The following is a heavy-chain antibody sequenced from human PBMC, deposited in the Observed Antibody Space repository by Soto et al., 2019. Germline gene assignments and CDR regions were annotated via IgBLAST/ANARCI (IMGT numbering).Heavy chain of an antibody. J-gene: IGHJ6*02. CDR1: GFTVSSYS. CDR3: ARDSADILTGYYPYGMDV. Sequence: GGTLRLSSAASGFTVSSYSMNWVRQGPGSGLEWVSSISSSSSYIYYADSVKGRFTISRDNAKNSLYLQMNSLRAEDTAVYYCARDSADILTGYYPYGMDVWGQGTTVTVSS. V-gene: IGHV3-21*01. CDR2: ISSSSSYI. D-gene: IGHD3-9*01.